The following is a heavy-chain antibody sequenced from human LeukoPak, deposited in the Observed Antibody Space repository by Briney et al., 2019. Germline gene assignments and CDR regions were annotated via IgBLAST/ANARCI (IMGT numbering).Heavy chain of an antibody. V-gene: IGHV4-59*01. D-gene: IGHD3-22*01. CDR1: GGSISSYY. CDR2: IYYSGST. J-gene: IGHJ3*02. CDR3: ARFLPNYYYDTLKDAFDI. Sequence: PSETLSLTCTVSGGSISSYYWSWIRQPPGKGLEWIGYIYYSGSTNYNPSLKSRVTISVDTSKNQFSLKLSSVTAADTAVYYCARFLPNYYYDTLKDAFDIWGQGTMVTVSS.